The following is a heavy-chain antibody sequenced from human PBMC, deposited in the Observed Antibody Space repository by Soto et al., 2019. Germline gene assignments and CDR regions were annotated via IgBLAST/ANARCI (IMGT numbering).Heavy chain of an antibody. CDR1: GGSISSYY. CDR2: IYYSGST. D-gene: IGHD6-13*01. J-gene: IGHJ6*02. CDR3: ARQPGYSSSWYYYYGMDV. Sequence: PSETLYLTCTVSGGSISSYYWSWIRQPPGKGLEWIGYIYYSGSTNYNPSLKSRVTIPVDTSKNQFSLKLSSVTAADTAVYYCARQPGYSSSWYYYYGMDVWGQGTTVTVSS. V-gene: IGHV4-59*08.